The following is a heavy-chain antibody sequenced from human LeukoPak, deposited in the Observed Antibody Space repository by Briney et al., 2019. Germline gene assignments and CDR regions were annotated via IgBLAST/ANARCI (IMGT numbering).Heavy chain of an antibody. V-gene: IGHV1-2*06. D-gene: IGHD3-22*01. CDR2: INPNSGGT. Sequence: ASVKVSCKASGYTCTGYYMHWVRQAPGQGLEWMGRINPNSGGTNYAQKFQGRVTMTRDTSISTAYMELSRLRSDDTAVYYCARGDGTYYYDSSGYYDLTGYWGQGTLVTVSS. CDR3: ARGDGTYYYDSSGYYDLTGY. CDR1: GYTCTGYY. J-gene: IGHJ4*02.